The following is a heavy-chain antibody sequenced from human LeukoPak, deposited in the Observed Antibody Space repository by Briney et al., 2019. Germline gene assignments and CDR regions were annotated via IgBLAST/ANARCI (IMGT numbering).Heavy chain of an antibody. D-gene: IGHD3-3*01. CDR1: GFTFSTYG. J-gene: IGHJ4*02. CDR3: ARDLEIGSSSYYFDY. Sequence: PGRSLRLSCAASGFTFSTYGMHWVRQAPGKGLEWVAVIWYDGSDKYYAESVKGRFTISRDNFKNTLYLQMNSLRAEDTAVYYCARDLEIGSSSYYFDYWGQGTLVTVSS. V-gene: IGHV3-33*08. CDR2: IWYDGSDK.